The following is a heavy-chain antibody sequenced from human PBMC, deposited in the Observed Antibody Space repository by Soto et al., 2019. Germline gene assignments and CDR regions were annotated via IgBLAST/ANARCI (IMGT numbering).Heavy chain of an antibody. CDR1: GGTFNSYT. Sequence: QVQLVQSGAEVKKPGSSVKVSCTASGGTFNSYTINWVRQAPGQRLEWVGRVNPIVGMSSSASKFQGRVIMTAAKTTSKAYLDLTSLISDDTAVYYCATSYGSGSTHFDYWGQGTLVPVSS. D-gene: IGHD3-10*01. J-gene: IGHJ4*02. CDR3: ATSYGSGSTHFDY. V-gene: IGHV1-69*02. CDR2: VNPIVGMS.